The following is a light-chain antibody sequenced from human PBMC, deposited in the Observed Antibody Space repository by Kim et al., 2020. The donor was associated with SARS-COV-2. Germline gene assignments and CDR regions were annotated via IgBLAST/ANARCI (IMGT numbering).Light chain of an antibody. Sequence: EVVLTQSPDFQSVTPKEKVTITCRASQNIGTNLHWYQQKPNQSPKLLTEYASQPFSGDPSKFSGSGSGTDFSLTITSLEAEDAATYYCHQSSSLPHTFGQGTKLEIK. CDR3: HQSSSLPHT. CDR2: YAS. V-gene: IGKV6-21*01. CDR1: QNIGTN. J-gene: IGKJ2*01.